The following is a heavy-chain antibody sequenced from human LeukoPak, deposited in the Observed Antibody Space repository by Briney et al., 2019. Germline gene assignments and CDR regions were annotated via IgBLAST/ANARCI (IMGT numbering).Heavy chain of an antibody. J-gene: IGHJ4*02. D-gene: IGHD5-12*01. CDR1: GYTLTELS. V-gene: IGHV1-24*01. CDR2: FDPEDGET. Sequence: ASVKVSCKVSGYTLTELSMHWVRQAPGKGLEWMGGFDPEDGETIYAQKFQGRVTMTEDTSTDTAYMELSSLRSEDTAVYYCATAALGGYDSYYFDYWGQGTLVTVSS. CDR3: ATAALGGYDSYYFDY.